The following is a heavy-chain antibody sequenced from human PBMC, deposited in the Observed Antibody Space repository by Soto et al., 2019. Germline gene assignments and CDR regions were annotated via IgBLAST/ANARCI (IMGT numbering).Heavy chain of an antibody. J-gene: IGHJ3*02. Sequence: PGESLKISCKGSGYTFTTYWIGWVRQMPGKGLECMGIIYPGDSDTRYSPSSQGQVTISADKSISTAYLQWSSLKAPDTAMYYCARLAVGGKTYDAFDIWGQGTVVTV. D-gene: IGHD1-26*01. CDR1: GYTFTTYW. CDR2: IYPGDSDT. CDR3: ARLAVGGKTYDAFDI. V-gene: IGHV5-51*01.